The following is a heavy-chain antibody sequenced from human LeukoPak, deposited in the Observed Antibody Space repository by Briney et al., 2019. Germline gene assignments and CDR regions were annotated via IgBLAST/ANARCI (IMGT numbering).Heavy chain of an antibody. CDR1: GGSFSGYY. V-gene: IGHV4-34*01. CDR3: ARGHYVLRFLEWLPRLNWFDP. Sequence: PSETLSLTCAVYGGSFSGYYWSWIRQPPGKGLEWIGEINHSGSTNYNPSLKSRVTISVDTSKNQFSLQLSSVTAADTAVYYCARGHYVLRFLEWLPRLNWFDPWGQGTLVTVSS. CDR2: INHSGST. D-gene: IGHD3-3*01. J-gene: IGHJ5*02.